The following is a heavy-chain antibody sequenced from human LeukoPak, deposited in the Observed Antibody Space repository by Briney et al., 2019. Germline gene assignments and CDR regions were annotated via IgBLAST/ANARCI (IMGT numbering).Heavy chain of an antibody. Sequence: GGSLRLSCAASGFTFSSYWMSWVRQAPGKGLEWVANIELEGTEKYYVDSVKGRFTISRDNAKNSLYLQMNSLRVEDTAVYYCARDDAVHAKIDYWGQGTLVTVSS. V-gene: IGHV3-7*01. J-gene: IGHJ4*02. CDR2: IELEGTEK. CDR1: GFTFSSYW. CDR3: ARDDAVHAKIDY.